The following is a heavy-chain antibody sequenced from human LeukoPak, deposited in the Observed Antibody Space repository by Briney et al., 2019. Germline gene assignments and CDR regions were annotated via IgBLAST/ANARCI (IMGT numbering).Heavy chain of an antibody. Sequence: GGSLRLSCAASGFTFSNYWMNWVRQGPGKGLEWVANIKQDGSEKYYVDSVKGRFTISRDNAKNSLYLQMSSLRVEDTAVYYCVSRGRSYWGQGTLVTVSS. CDR3: VSRGRSY. V-gene: IGHV3-7*01. CDR2: IKQDGSEK. J-gene: IGHJ4*02. CDR1: GFTFSNYW.